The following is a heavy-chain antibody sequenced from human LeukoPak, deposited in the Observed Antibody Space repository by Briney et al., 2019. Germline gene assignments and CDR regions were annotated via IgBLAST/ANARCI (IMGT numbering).Heavy chain of an antibody. CDR2: ISSSSSYI. J-gene: IGHJ4*02. CDR1: GFTFSSYN. Sequence: GGSLRLSCAASGFTFSSYNMNWVRQAPGKGLEWVSSISSSSSYIYYTDSVKGRFTISRDNAKNSLYLQMNSLRAEDTAVFYCARSRYDYIWGIDYWGQGTLVTISS. V-gene: IGHV3-21*01. D-gene: IGHD3-16*01. CDR3: ARSRYDYIWGIDY.